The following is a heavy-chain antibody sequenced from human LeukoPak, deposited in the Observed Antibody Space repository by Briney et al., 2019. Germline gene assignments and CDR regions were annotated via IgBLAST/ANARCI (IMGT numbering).Heavy chain of an antibody. J-gene: IGHJ4*02. Sequence: ASVKVSCMVSGYTLTELSMHWVRQAPGKGLEWMGGFDPEDGETIYAQKFQGRVTMTEDTSTDTAYMELSSLRSEDTAVYYCATRRYSYGQEAHDYWGQGTLVTVSS. CDR1: GYTLTELS. CDR3: ATRRYSYGQEAHDY. CDR2: FDPEDGET. V-gene: IGHV1-24*01. D-gene: IGHD5-18*01.